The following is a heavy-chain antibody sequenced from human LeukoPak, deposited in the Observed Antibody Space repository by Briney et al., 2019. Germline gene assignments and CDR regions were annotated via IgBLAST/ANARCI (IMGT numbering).Heavy chain of an antibody. J-gene: IGHJ6*02. CDR3: ARDGFWSGYPIYYYGMDV. D-gene: IGHD3-3*01. V-gene: IGHV4-39*01. CDR1: GGSISSSYYY. Sequence: SETLSLTCTVSGGSISSSYYYWGWIRQPPGKGLEWIGNIYYGGSTYYNPSLKSRVTISVDTSKNQFSLKLRSVTAADTAVYFCARDGFWSGYPIYYYGMDVWGQGTTVTVSS. CDR2: IYYGGST.